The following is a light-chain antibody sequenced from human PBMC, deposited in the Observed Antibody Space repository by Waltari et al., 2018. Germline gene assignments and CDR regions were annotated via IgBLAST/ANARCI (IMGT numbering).Light chain of an antibody. J-gene: IGLJ1*01. Sequence: QSALTQPASVSGSPGQSITISCTGTSSDVGAYYSVSWYQQHPGKAPQLIIYEVTRRPSGISDRFSGSKSDNTVSLTIYGLQPEDEADYYCSSFTTRSTYAFGTGTKVTVL. CDR1: SSDVGAYYS. CDR3: SSFTTRSTYA. V-gene: IGLV2-14*01. CDR2: EVT.